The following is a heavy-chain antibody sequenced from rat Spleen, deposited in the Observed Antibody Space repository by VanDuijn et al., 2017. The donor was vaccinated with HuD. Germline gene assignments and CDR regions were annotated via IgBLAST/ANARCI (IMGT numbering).Heavy chain of an antibody. D-gene: IGHD3-4*01. Sequence: EVPLVESGGGLVQPGRSLKLSCAASGFTFSNNGMAWVRQAPAKGLEWVATISYDGSSIYYRDSVKGRFTISRDNAKSTLYLQMDSLRSEDTATYYCARHPQLGTFWYFDFWGPGTMVTVSS. CDR1: GFTFSNNG. CDR2: ISYDGSSI. CDR3: ARHPQLGTFWYFDF. J-gene: IGHJ1*01. V-gene: IGHV5-29*01.